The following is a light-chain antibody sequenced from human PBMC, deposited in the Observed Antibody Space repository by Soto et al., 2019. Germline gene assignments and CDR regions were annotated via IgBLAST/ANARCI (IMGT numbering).Light chain of an antibody. CDR1: QSVSRD. CDR3: QQYDKWPTWT. CDR2: GAS. V-gene: IGKV3-15*01. Sequence: EIVLTQSPATLPVSPGERATLSCRASQSVSRDLAWYQQKPGQAPRLLIYGASTRAPSIPARFSGSGSGTDFTLTISSLQSEDFAVYYCQQYDKWPTWTFGQGTKVDIK. J-gene: IGKJ1*01.